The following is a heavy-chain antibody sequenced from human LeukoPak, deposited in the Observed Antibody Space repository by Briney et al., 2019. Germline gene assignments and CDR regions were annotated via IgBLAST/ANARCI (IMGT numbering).Heavy chain of an antibody. J-gene: IGHJ5*02. Sequence: SQTLSLTCTVSGGSISSYYWSWIRQPAGKGLEWIGRIYTSGSTNYNPSLKSRVTISVDKSKNQFSLKLSSVTAADTAVYYCARDREVIAARPEGWFDPWGQGTLVTVSS. CDR3: ARDREVIAARPEGWFDP. CDR1: GGSISSYY. D-gene: IGHD6-6*01. CDR2: IYTSGST. V-gene: IGHV4-4*07.